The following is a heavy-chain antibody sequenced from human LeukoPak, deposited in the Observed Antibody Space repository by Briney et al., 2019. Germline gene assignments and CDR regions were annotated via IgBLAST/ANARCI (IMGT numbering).Heavy chain of an antibody. D-gene: IGHD3-22*01. CDR3: AKASYYDSSGYYPFDY. V-gene: IGHV3-23*01. Sequence: GGSLRLSCAASGFTFSSYAMNWVRQAPGKGLEWVSAISGSGGSTYYADSVKGRFTISRDNSKNTLYLQMNSLRAEGTAVYYCAKASYYDSSGYYPFDYWGQGTLVTVSS. J-gene: IGHJ4*02. CDR2: ISGSGGST. CDR1: GFTFSSYA.